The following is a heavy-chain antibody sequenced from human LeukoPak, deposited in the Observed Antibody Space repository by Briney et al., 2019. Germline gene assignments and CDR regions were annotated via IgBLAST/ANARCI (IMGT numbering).Heavy chain of an antibody. V-gene: IGHV4-4*07. CDR3: ARDASIFGPSYYFDF. J-gene: IGHJ4*02. CDR1: GISISSYY. Sequence: SETLSLTCTVSGISISSYYWTWIRQPAGKGLEWIGRIYTSVASNYNPSLKSRVTMSVDTSKNQFSLKMSSVTAADTAVYYCARDASIFGPSYYFDFWGQGTLVTVSS. D-gene: IGHD3-3*01. CDR2: IYTSVAS.